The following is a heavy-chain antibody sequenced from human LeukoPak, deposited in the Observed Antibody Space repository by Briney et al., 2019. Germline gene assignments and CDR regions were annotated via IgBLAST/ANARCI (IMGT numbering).Heavy chain of an antibody. Sequence: GASVKVSCKASGGTFSSYAISWVRQAPGQGLEWMGRIIPILGIANYAQKFQGRVTITADKSTSTAYMELSSLRSEDTAVYYCARHSYSSGSNWFDPWGQGTMVTVSS. V-gene: IGHV1-69*04. CDR2: IIPILGIA. D-gene: IGHD6-19*01. CDR1: GGTFSSYA. J-gene: IGHJ5*02. CDR3: ARHSYSSGSNWFDP.